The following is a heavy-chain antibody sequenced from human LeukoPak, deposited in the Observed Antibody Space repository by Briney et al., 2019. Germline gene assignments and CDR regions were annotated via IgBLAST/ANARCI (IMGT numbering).Heavy chain of an antibody. D-gene: IGHD5-18*01. Sequence: ASVKVSCKASGGTFSSYAISWVRQAPGQGLGWMGRIIPILGIANYAQKFQGRVTITADKSTSTAYMELSSLRSEDTAVYYCAREGYHDRYFDYWGQGTLVTVSS. CDR1: GGTFSSYA. V-gene: IGHV1-69*04. J-gene: IGHJ4*02. CDR3: AREGYHDRYFDY. CDR2: IIPILGIA.